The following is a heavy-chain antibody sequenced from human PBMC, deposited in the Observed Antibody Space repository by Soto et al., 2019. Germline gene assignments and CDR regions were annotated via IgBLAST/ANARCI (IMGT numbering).Heavy chain of an antibody. V-gene: IGHV3-7*03. J-gene: IGHJ4*02. CDR1: ECNFSNHW. CDR2: IKADGIEK. CDR3: ARARGVDY. D-gene: IGHD3-16*01. Sequence: PGVPLRHSYIGSECNFSNHWMNWVRQAPGQGLEWVANIKADGIEKYYVDSVKGRFTISRDNAKNSLYLQMNSLRAEDTAVYYCARARGVDYWGQGTQVTVSS.